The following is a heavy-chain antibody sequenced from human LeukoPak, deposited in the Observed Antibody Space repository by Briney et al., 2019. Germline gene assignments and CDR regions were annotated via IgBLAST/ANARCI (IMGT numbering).Heavy chain of an antibody. V-gene: IGHV3-30*02. CDR3: AKDLWDIVVVPAAALYWYFDL. D-gene: IGHD2-2*01. J-gene: IGHJ2*01. Sequence: PGGSLRLSCVASGFTFSSHGMHWVRQAPGKGLEWVAFIRYDGSNKYYADSVKGRFTISRDNSKNTLYLQMNSLRAEDTAVYYCAKDLWDIVVVPAAALYWYFDLWGRGTLVTVSS. CDR1: GFTFSSHG. CDR2: IRYDGSNK.